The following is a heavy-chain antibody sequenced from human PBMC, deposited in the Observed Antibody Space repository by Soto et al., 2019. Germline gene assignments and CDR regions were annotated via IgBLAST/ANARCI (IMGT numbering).Heavy chain of an antibody. CDR2: VYYSGTT. CDR3: ARTTAVPNTLRSRYFFDY. V-gene: IGHV4-61*01. CDR1: GGSVSDKTYY. J-gene: IGHJ4*02. Sequence: SETLSLTCSVSGGSVSDKTYYWSWIRQPPGKRLEWIGYVYYSGTTNYNPSLKSRVTTSVDLSKNRFSLRLSSVTTAGTALYYCARTTAVPNTLRSRYFFDYWGQGTLVTVSS. D-gene: IGHD4-17*01.